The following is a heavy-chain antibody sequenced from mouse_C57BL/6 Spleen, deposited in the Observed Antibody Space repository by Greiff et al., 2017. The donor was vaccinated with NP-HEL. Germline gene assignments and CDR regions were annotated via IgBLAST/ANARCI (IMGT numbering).Heavy chain of an antibody. CDR2: IDPENGDT. J-gene: IGHJ2*01. CDR3: STPYSDY. V-gene: IGHV14-4*01. CDR1: GFNIKDDY. Sequence: VQLQQSGAELVRPGASVKLSCTASGFNIKDDYMHWVKQRPEQGLEWIGWIDPENGDTEYASKFQGQATIAADTSTNTAYLQLSSQTSEDTAVYYCSTPYSDYWGQGTTLTVSS.